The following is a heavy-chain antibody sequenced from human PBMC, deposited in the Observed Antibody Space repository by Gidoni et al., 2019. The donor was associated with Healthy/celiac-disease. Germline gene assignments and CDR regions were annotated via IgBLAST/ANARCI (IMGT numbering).Heavy chain of an antibody. Sequence: EVQLVESGGGLVKPGGSLSLSCAASGFTFSSYSMNWVRQAPGKGLGWVSSIGSSSSYIYYADSVKGRFTISRDNAKNSLYLQMNSLRAEDTAVYYCARDSDPSYYYYGMDVWGQGTTVTVSS. CDR3: ARDSDPSYYYYGMDV. CDR2: IGSSSSYI. CDR1: GFTFSSYS. J-gene: IGHJ6*02. V-gene: IGHV3-21*01.